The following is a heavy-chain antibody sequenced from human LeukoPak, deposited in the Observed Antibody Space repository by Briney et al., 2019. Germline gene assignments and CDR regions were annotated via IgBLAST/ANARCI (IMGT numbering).Heavy chain of an antibody. J-gene: IGHJ6*03. Sequence: ASVKVSCKASGGSGGTFSSYAISWVRQAPGQGLEWMGGIIPIFGTANYAQKFQGRVTIIADESTSTAYMELGSLRSEDTAVYYCARDARTTAYYYYYMDVWGKGTTVTVSS. CDR1: GGSGGTFSSYA. D-gene: IGHD1-7*01. CDR3: ARDARTTAYYYYYMDV. CDR2: IIPIFGTA. V-gene: IGHV1-69*13.